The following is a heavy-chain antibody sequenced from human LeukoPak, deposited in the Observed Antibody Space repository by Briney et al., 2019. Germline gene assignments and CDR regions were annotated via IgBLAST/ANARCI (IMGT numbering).Heavy chain of an antibody. D-gene: IGHD2-15*01. CDR2: ISSSSSYT. Sequence: GGSLRLSCAASGFSFSNAWMRWVRQAPGKGLEWVSYISSSSSYTNYADSVKGRFTISRDNAKNSLYLQMNSLRAEDTAVYYCARGLGYCSGGSCYPFDYWGQGTLVTVSS. CDR3: ARGLGYCSGGSCYPFDY. CDR1: GFSFSNAW. V-gene: IGHV3-11*05. J-gene: IGHJ4*02.